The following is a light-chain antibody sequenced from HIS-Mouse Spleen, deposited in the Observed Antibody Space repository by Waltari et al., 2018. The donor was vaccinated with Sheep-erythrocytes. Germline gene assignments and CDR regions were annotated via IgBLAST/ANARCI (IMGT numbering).Light chain of an antibody. J-gene: IGLJ3*02. CDR1: SVSIASNY. CDR3: QSYDSSNHGV. V-gene: IGLV6-57*04. Sequence: NFMLTQPHSVSESPGKTVTISCTRSSVSIASNYVQWYQQRPGSAPTTVTYEDNQRPSGVPDRFSGSIDSSSNSASLTISGLKTEDEADYYCQSYDSSNHGVFGGGTKLTVL. CDR2: EDN.